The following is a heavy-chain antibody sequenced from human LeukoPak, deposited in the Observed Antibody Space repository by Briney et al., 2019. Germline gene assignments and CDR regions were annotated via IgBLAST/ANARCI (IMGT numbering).Heavy chain of an antibody. Sequence: PGGSLRLSCAASGFTFSSYAMSCVRQAPGKGLEWVSAISGSGGSTYYADSVKGRFTISRDNSKNTLYLQMNSLRAEDTAVYYCAKGLQYSSGWYGDYWGQGTLVTVSS. D-gene: IGHD6-19*01. CDR2: ISGSGGST. CDR3: AKGLQYSSGWYGDY. J-gene: IGHJ4*02. CDR1: GFTFSSYA. V-gene: IGHV3-23*01.